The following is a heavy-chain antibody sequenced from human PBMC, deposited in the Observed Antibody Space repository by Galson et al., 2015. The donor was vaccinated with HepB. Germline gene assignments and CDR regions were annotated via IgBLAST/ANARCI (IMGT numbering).Heavy chain of an antibody. D-gene: IGHD3-22*01. CDR2: ISYDGSNK. V-gene: IGHV3-30-3*01. CDR3: ARGFDGDYYDSLNWFDP. J-gene: IGHJ5*02. Sequence: SLRLSCAASGFTFSSYAMHWVRQAPGKGLEWVAVISYDGSNKYYADSVKGRFTISRDNSKNTLYLQMNSLRAEDTAVYYCARGFDGDYYDSLNWFDPWGQGTLVTVSS. CDR1: GFTFSSYA.